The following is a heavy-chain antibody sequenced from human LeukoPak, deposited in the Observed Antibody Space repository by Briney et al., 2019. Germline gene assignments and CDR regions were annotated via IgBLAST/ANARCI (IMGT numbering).Heavy chain of an antibody. Sequence: GGSLRLSCAASGFTFSIAWMSWVRQAPGKGLEWVGRIKSKGDGETRDYAAPVKDRFIISRDDSKNMLYLQMNSVKTEDTAISYCAAVGEWLSNAFNLWGQGTMVTVSA. CDR1: GFTFSIAW. CDR2: IKSKGDGETR. CDR3: AAVGEWLSNAFNL. D-gene: IGHD3-22*01. J-gene: IGHJ3*01. V-gene: IGHV3-15*01.